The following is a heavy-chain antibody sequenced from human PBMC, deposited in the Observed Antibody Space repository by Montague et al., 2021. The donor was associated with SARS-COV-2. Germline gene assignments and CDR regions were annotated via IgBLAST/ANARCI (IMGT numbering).Heavy chain of an antibody. CDR1: VSTFSSYS. D-gene: IGHD3-10*01. CDR3: AKDWFGESVYGLAFDM. CDR2: VTGNGATT. V-gene: IGHV3-23*01. Sequence: SLRLSCVASVSTFSSYSMSLVRQAPGKGPEWVAKVTGNGATTKYADSXKVRFTISRDNTKNTPYLQMNSLRAEDTASYYCAKDWFGESVYGLAFDMWGQGTMVTVSS. J-gene: IGHJ3*02.